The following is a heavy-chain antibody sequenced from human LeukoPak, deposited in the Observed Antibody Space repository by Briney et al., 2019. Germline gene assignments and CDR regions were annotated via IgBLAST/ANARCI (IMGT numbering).Heavy chain of an antibody. J-gene: IGHJ4*02. CDR3: ARELNAVAHS. Sequence: PGGYLRLSCAASGFTFSSYSLNWVRQAPGKGLEWVSSISSSSSYIYYADSVKGRFTISRDNAKNSLYLQMNSLRAEDTAVYYCARELNAVAHSWGQGTLVTVSS. D-gene: IGHD6-19*01. V-gene: IGHV3-21*01. CDR2: ISSSSSYI. CDR1: GFTFSSYS.